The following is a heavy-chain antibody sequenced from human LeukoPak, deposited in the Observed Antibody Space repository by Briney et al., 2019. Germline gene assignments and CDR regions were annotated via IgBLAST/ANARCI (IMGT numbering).Heavy chain of an antibody. CDR3: ARDVGYYIDI. Sequence: ASVKVSCKASGYTFTSYDINWVRQAPGQGLEWMGWMNPHSGNTGNAQKFQGRVTITRNTSISTAYMELSSLRSEDTAVYFCARDVGYYIDIWGQGTMVTVSS. CDR1: GYTFTSYD. V-gene: IGHV1-8*03. CDR2: MNPHSGNT. J-gene: IGHJ3*02. D-gene: IGHD1-26*01.